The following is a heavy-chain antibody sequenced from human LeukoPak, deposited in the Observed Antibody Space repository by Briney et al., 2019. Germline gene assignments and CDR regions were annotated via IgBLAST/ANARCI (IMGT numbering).Heavy chain of an antibody. V-gene: IGHV3-30*18. CDR2: ISYDGSNK. CDR1: GFTFSNYG. CDR3: AKVLRGYTYGPYYYYGMDV. J-gene: IGHJ6*02. D-gene: IGHD5-18*01. Sequence: GGSLRLSCAASGFTFSNYGMHWVRQAPGKGLEWVAVISYDGSNKYYADSVKGRFTISRDNSKNTLHLQMNSLRAEDTAVYYCAKVLRGYTYGPYYYYGMDVWGQGTAVTVSS.